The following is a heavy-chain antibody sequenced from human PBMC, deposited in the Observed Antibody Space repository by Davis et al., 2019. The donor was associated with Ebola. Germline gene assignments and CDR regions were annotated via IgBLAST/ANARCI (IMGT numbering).Heavy chain of an antibody. CDR1: GFTFSNYW. D-gene: IGHD3-3*01. J-gene: IGHJ5*02. Sequence: GESLKISCAASGFTFSNYWMYWVRQAPGKGLVWVSRINRDESGTTYADSVKGRFTISRDNSKNTLYLQMNSLRAEDTAVYYCAKDSQRMDFWSGIPGGWFDPWGQGTLVTVSS. CDR3: AKDSQRMDFWSGIPGGWFDP. CDR2: INRDESGT. V-gene: IGHV3-74*01.